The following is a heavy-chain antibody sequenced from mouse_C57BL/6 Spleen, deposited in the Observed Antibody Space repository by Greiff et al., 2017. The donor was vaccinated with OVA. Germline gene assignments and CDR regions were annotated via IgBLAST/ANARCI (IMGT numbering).Heavy chain of an antibody. CDR2: IYPGDGDT. CDR1: GYAFSSYW. CDR3: ARDYYGSSPVRHV. D-gene: IGHD1-1*01. J-gene: IGHJ1*03. Sequence: VQLQQSGAELVKPGASVKISCKASGYAFSSYWMNWVKQRPGKGLEWIGQIYPGDGDTNYNGKFKGKATLTADKSSSTAYMQLSSLTSEDSAVYFCARDYYGSSPVRHVWGKGTTVTVSS. V-gene: IGHV1-80*01.